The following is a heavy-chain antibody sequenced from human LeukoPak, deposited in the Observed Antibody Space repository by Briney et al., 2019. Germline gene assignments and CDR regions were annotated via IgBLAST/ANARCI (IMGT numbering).Heavy chain of an antibody. V-gene: IGHV4-30-4*01. CDR2: IYYSGST. D-gene: IGHD2-21*02. CDR3: ARARIVVVTAPEGFDI. J-gene: IGHJ3*02. CDR1: GGSISSGDYY. Sequence: PSETLSLTCTVSGGSISSGDYYWSWIRQPPGKGLEWIGYIYYSGSTYYNPSLKSRVTISVDTSKNQFSLKLSSVTAADTAVYYCARARIVVVTAPEGFDIWGQGTMVTVSS.